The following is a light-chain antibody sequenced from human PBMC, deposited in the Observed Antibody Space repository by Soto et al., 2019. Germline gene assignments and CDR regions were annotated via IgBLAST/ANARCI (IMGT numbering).Light chain of an antibody. CDR3: SSYTRSSTVV. V-gene: IGLV2-14*03. J-gene: IGLJ1*01. Sequence: QSVLTQPASVSGSPGQSITISCTGTSSDVGGFKYVSWYQQHPGKAPKLMIYDVSDRPSGVSNRFSGSKSGNTASLTISGLQAEDEADYYCSSYTRSSTVVFRTGTKVTVL. CDR1: SSDVGGFKY. CDR2: DVS.